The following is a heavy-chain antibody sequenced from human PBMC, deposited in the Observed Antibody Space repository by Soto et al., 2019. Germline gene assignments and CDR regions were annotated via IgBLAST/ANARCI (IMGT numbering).Heavy chain of an antibody. CDR3: ARGGHDFWSGPFDY. D-gene: IGHD3-3*01. CDR1: DGSISTYY. V-gene: IGHV4-4*07. J-gene: IGHJ4*02. CDR2: IDASGST. Sequence: SETLSLTCTVSDGSISTYYCNWIRLPAGKGLEWIGRIDASGSTDSDPSLKSRVTMSVDTSKNQFSLRLSSVTAADTAVYYCARGGHDFWSGPFDYWGQGAQVT.